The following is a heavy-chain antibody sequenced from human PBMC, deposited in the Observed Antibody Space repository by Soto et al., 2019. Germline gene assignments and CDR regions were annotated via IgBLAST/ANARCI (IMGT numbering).Heavy chain of an antibody. D-gene: IGHD4-4*01. J-gene: IGHJ4*02. CDR3: AGWGGHDYNY. V-gene: IGHV3-7*03. CDR2: IRPDGSET. CDR1: GFTFTDFY. Sequence: EVQLVQSGGGLVQPGGSLRLSCVGSGFTFTDFYMNWVRQAPGKGLEGVANIRPDGSETNYVESVKGRFTTSRDNAKNSLFPQMNSLRAGETAIYECAGWGGHDYNYWGQGILVSVSS.